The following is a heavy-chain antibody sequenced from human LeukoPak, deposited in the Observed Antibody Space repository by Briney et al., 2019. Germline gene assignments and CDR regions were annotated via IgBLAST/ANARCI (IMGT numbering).Heavy chain of an antibody. CDR2: IYPGDSDT. Sequence: GESLKISCKGSGYSFTTYWISWVRQMPGKGLEWMGIIYPGDSDTRYSPSFQGQVTISADKSISTAYLQWSSLKASDTAMYYCARILMVRGAKYYYYYGMDVWGQGTTVTVSS. J-gene: IGHJ6*02. V-gene: IGHV5-51*01. CDR3: ARILMVRGAKYYYYYGMDV. CDR1: GYSFTTYW. D-gene: IGHD3-10*01.